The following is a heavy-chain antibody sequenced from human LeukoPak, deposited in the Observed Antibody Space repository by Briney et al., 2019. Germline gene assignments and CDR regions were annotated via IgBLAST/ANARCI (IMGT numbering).Heavy chain of an antibody. Sequence: PSETLSLTCTVSGGSISSGPYYWSWIRQPPGKGLEWIGEMNHSGSTNYNPSLKSRVTISVDTSKNQFSLKLSSVTAADTAVYYCARAPIVVVTAIYYWYFDLWGRGTLVTVSS. J-gene: IGHJ2*01. CDR2: MNHSGST. D-gene: IGHD2-21*02. CDR1: GGSISSGPYY. V-gene: IGHV4-39*07. CDR3: ARAPIVVVTAIYYWYFDL.